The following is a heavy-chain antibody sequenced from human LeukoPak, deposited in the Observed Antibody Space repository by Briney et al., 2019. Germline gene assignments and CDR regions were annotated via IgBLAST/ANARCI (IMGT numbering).Heavy chain of an antibody. J-gene: IGHJ4*02. Sequence: SETLSLTCTVSGGSISSSSYYWGWIRQPPGKGLEWIGSIYYSGSTYYNPSLKSRVTISVDTSKNQFSLKLSSVTAADTAVYYCARRWGVAGATDYWGQGTLVTVSS. CDR1: GGSISSSSYY. CDR3: ARRWGVAGATDY. D-gene: IGHD1-26*01. CDR2: IYYSGST. V-gene: IGHV4-39*01.